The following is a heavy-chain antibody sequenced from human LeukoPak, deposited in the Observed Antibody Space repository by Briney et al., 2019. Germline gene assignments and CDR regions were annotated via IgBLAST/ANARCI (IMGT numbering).Heavy chain of an antibody. CDR2: INHSGST. D-gene: IGHD1-26*01. CDR1: GGSFSGYY. V-gene: IGHV4-34*01. J-gene: IGHJ1*01. CDR3: ARSYSESYFNFQH. Sequence: SETLSLTCAVYGGSFSGYYWSWIRQPPGKGLEWIGEINHSGSTNYNPSLKSRVTISVDTSKNQFSLKLSSVTAADTAVYYCARSYSESYFNFQHWGQGTLVTVSS.